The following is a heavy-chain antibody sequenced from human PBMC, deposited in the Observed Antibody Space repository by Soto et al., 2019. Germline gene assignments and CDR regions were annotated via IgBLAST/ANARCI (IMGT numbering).Heavy chain of an antibody. J-gene: IGHJ5*02. CDR1: GGFLSRANYY. CDR2: MEYSGNI. D-gene: IGHD4-4*01. CDR3: ARRSEERTCWQGVTSLDP. Sequence: WETLSLTCIVSGGFLSRANYYWAWFRQTPGKGVGVIGNMEYSGNIYNNPSHKSRVIMVVDTSKNHLFLHLTSLIAADTAVYYCARRSEERTCWQGVTSLDPWGKLTLATVSS. V-gene: IGHV4-39*02.